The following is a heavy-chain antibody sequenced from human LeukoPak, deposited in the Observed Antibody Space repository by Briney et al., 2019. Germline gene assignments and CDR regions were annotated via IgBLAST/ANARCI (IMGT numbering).Heavy chain of an antibody. J-gene: IGHJ4*02. Sequence: GGSLRLSCAASGFTFSSYWMHWVRQAPGKGLVWVSRINSDGSSTSYADSVKGRFTISRDNAKNTLYLQMNSLRVEDMALYYCAKGHKEDYFDYWGQGTLVTVSS. D-gene: IGHD2-15*01. V-gene: IGHV3-74*01. CDR3: AKGHKEDYFDY. CDR1: GFTFSSYW. CDR2: INSDGSST.